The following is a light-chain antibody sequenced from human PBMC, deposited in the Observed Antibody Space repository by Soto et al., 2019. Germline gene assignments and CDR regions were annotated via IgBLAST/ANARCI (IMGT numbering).Light chain of an antibody. J-gene: IGKJ1*01. CDR1: QSVSTY. CDR2: DAS. Sequence: EIVLTRSPGTLSLSPWERATLSCRASQSVSTYLAWYQQKPGQAPRLLIYDASSRATGIPDTFSGSGSGTDFTLTISRLEPEDFAVYYCQQYNYSPGSFGQGTKVDI. CDR3: QQYNYSPGS. V-gene: IGKV3-20*01.